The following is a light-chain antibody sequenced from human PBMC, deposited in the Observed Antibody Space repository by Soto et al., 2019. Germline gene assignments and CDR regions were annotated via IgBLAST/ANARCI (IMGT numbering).Light chain of an antibody. CDR2: AVS. J-gene: IGLJ1*01. Sequence: QSVLTQPAAVSGSPGQSITISCTGTRSDVGLYDYVSWYQQHQGKAPQRMIYAVSNRPSGVSNLFSASKSGNTASLFISGLQAEDEADYYCSSYTSDSSYVFGSGTKVTVL. V-gene: IGLV2-14*01. CDR1: RSDVGLYDY. CDR3: SSYTSDSSYV.